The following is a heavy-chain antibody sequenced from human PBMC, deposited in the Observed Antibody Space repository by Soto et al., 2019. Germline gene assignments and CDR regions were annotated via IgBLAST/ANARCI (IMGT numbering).Heavy chain of an antibody. J-gene: IGHJ5*02. Sequence: VQLVQSGAEVKKPGASVKVSCKASGYTFTSYGITWVRQAPGQDLEWMGWISAYNGDTNYAQRLQGRVTMTKDTYTSTVYMELKSLKSDDTAVYYCARDQEYSTSGLYWFDLWGQGTLVTVSS. V-gene: IGHV1-18*04. CDR1: GYTFTSYG. D-gene: IGHD6-6*01. CDR3: ARDQEYSTSGLYWFDL. CDR2: ISAYNGDT.